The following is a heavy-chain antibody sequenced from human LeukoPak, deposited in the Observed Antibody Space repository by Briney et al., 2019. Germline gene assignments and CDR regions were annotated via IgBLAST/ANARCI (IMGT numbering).Heavy chain of an antibody. CDR3: NTVTYYTTRAPGDY. Sequence: PGGSLRLSCAASGFTLSKYWMYWVRQAPGKGLVWVTRIPNDGTSKNYADSLEGRFAISGDNAKNTLYRPMNSLRVEDTAVFYCNTVTYYTTRAPGDYWGQGTLVTVSS. V-gene: IGHV3-74*01. CDR1: GFTLSKYW. D-gene: IGHD3-3*01. CDR2: IPNDGTSK. J-gene: IGHJ4*02.